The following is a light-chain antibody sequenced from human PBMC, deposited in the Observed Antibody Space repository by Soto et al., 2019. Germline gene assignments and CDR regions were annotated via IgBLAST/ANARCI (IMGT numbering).Light chain of an antibody. J-gene: IGKJ5*01. CDR2: AAS. Sequence: EIQMTQSPSSLSASVRDRVTITCRASESIARHLNWYQQKPGKAPTLLIYAASSLRNRVTTRFRGGGSGTDFTLTISNLQPEDSATYYYQKSYSTRSLTLGQRTRLEIK. CDR3: QKSYSTRSLT. V-gene: IGKV1-39*01. CDR1: ESIARH.